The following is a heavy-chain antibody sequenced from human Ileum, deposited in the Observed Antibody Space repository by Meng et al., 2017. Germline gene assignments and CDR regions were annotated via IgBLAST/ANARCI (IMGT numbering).Heavy chain of an antibody. V-gene: IGHV3-23*01. CDR1: GFTLSDYA. Sequence: GGSLRLSCAASGFTLSDYAMNWVRQAPGKGLEWVSIISGVSSFTYYADSVRGRFTISRDSSKNTLYLHLDSLRAEDTAVYYCAKGPSTRIVGETANFDYWGRGTLVTVSS. CDR2: ISGVSSFT. J-gene: IGHJ4*02. CDR3: AKGPSTRIVGETANFDY. D-gene: IGHD1-26*01.